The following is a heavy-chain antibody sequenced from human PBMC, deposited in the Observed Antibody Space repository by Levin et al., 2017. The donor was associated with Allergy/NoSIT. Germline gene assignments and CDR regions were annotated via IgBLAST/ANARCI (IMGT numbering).Heavy chain of an antibody. D-gene: IGHD3-10*01. CDR3: ARGLLLWFGVYDS. CDR2: INHAGSI. V-gene: IGHV4-34*01. CDR1: GASFTGYF. Sequence: GSLRLSCTVYGASFTGYFWSWIRQSPGRGLEWIGEINHAGSINYNPSLKSRVTISIDTSKSQFSLNLNSVTAADTAVYYCARGLLLWFGVYDSWGQGTPVTVSS. J-gene: IGHJ4*02.